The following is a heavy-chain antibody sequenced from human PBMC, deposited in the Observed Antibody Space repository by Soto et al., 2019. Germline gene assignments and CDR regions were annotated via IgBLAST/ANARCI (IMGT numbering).Heavy chain of an antibody. Sequence: GGSLRLSCAASRFTFSSYWMSWVRQAPGKGLEWVANIKQDGSEKYYVDSVKGRFTISRDNAKNSLYLQMNSLRAEDTAVYYCARYTRLHLGELSDHNDAFDIWGQGTMVTVSS. CDR1: RFTFSSYW. CDR3: ARYTRLHLGELSDHNDAFDI. J-gene: IGHJ3*02. CDR2: IKQDGSEK. V-gene: IGHV3-7*01. D-gene: IGHD3-16*02.